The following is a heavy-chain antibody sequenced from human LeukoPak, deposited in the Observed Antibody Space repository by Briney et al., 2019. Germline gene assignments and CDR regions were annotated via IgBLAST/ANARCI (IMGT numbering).Heavy chain of an antibody. D-gene: IGHD3-3*01. Sequence: SETLSLTCAVSGGSISSGGYSWSWIRQPPGKGLEWIGYIYHSGSTYYNPSLKSRVTISVDRSKNQFSLKLSSVTAADTAVYYCARLRANYDFWSGYYSRGAFDIWGQGTMVTVSS. CDR2: IYHSGST. CDR1: GGSISSGGYS. J-gene: IGHJ3*02. V-gene: IGHV4-30-2*01. CDR3: ARLRANYDFWSGYYSRGAFDI.